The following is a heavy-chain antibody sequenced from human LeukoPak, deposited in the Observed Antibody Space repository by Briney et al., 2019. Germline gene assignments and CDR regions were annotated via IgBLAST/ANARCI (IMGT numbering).Heavy chain of an antibody. CDR2: IRDKGSSHTT. V-gene: IGHV3-72*01. CDR1: GLPFRAHC. Sequence: PGGSLNFSCEASGLPFRAHCLDWFRKAPGEGLKWVARIRDKGSSHTTEYAASVKGRFTISRDDSKNSLYLQMNSLKIQDTAVYYCARGPGRGGEMDVWGQGTTVTVSS. J-gene: IGHJ6*02. D-gene: IGHD2-21*01. CDR3: ARGPGRGGEMDV.